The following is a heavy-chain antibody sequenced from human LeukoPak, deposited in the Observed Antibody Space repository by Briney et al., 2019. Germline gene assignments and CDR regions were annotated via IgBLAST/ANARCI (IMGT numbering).Heavy chain of an antibody. D-gene: IGHD4-17*01. CDR1: GGSISSGGYS. CDR3: ARGGPYGPNWFDP. J-gene: IGHJ5*02. V-gene: IGHV4-30-2*01. CDR2: ICHSGST. Sequence: SETLSLTCAVSGGSISSGGYSWSWVRQPPGKGLEWIGYICHSGSTYYNPSLKSRVTISVDRSKNQFSLKLSSVTAADTAVYYCARGGPYGPNWFDPWGQGTLVTVSS.